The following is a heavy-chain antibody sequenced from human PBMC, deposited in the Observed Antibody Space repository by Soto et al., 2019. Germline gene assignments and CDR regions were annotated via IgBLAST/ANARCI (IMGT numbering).Heavy chain of an antibody. CDR3: ARGPEDSDVPRRDH. J-gene: IGHJ4*02. V-gene: IGHV1-46*02. D-gene: IGHD2-21*02. CDR1: GYNFNQYY. CDR2: INLRGGTT. Sequence: QVQLVQSGPEVRKPGASVRLSCATSGYNFNQYYIHWVRQAPGQGLEWMGIINLRGGTTEYAHKFRGRVTVTGDTSTRTAYMELSSLISEDTAVYFCARGPEDSDVPRRDHWGQGTLITVSS.